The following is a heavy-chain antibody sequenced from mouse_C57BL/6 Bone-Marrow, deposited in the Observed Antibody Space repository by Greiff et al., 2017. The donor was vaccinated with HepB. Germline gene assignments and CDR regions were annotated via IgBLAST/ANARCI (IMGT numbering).Heavy chain of an antibody. D-gene: IGHD1-1*01. CDR1: GFNIKNTH. CDR3: ASSHYYGTPYAMDY. Sequence: VQLQQSVAELVRPGASVKLSCTASGFNIKNTHMHWVKQTPEQGLEWIGRIDPANGNTKYAPKFQGKATITADTSSNTAYLQLSSLTSEDTAIYYCASSHYYGTPYAMDYWGQGTSVTVSS. J-gene: IGHJ4*01. V-gene: IGHV14-3*01. CDR2: IDPANGNT.